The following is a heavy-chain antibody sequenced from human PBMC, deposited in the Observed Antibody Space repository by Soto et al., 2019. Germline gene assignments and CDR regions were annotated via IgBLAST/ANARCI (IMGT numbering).Heavy chain of an antibody. CDR2: IKQDGSEK. CDR1: GFTFSSYW. J-gene: IGHJ4*02. V-gene: IGHV3-7*05. D-gene: IGHD5-12*01. CDR3: ARDIRHSGYDEDY. Sequence: GGSLRLSCAASGFTFSSYWMSWVRQAPGKGLEWVANIKQDGSEKYYVDSVKGRFTISRDKAKNSLYLQMNSLRAEDTAVYYCARDIRHSGYDEDYWGQGTLVTVSS.